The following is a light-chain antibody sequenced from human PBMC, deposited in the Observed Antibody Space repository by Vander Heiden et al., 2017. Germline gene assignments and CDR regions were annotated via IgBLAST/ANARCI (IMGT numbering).Light chain of an antibody. CDR1: QSLLYSSNNKNY. Sequence: DVVMTQSPDSLAASLGERATINCTSSQSLLYSSNNKNYLTWYQQKPGQPPKLLIYWASTRESGVPDRFSGSGSGTDFTLAISSLQAEDVAVYYCHQYYRTPFTFGPGTKVDIK. V-gene: IGKV4-1*01. CDR2: WAS. J-gene: IGKJ3*01. CDR3: HQYYRTPFT.